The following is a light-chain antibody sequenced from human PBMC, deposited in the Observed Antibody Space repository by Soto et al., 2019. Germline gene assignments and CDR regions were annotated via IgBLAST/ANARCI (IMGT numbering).Light chain of an antibody. J-gene: IGKJ4*01. CDR3: QQSYTTPLT. CDR1: QSISDY. CDR2: AAS. Sequence: DIPMTQSPSSLSASVGDRVTITCRASQSISDYLNWYQHKPGKAPKLLIYAASSLQSGVPSRVSGSGSGTEYTLTVSGLQPDDFATYYCQQSYTTPLTFGGGTKVEIK. V-gene: IGKV1-39*01.